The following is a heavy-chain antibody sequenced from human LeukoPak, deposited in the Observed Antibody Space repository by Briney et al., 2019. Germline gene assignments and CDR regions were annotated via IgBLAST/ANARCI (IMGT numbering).Heavy chain of an antibody. Sequence: SETLSLTCTVSGGSISSYYWSWIRQPPGKGLEWIGYIYYSGSTNYNPSLKSRVTMSIDTSKNQFSLTLSSVTAADTAVYYCARREGPDKRVFDNWGQGTPVTVSS. CDR1: GGSISSYY. V-gene: IGHV4-59*08. D-gene: IGHD1-14*01. CDR3: ARREGPDKRVFDN. J-gene: IGHJ4*02. CDR2: IYYSGST.